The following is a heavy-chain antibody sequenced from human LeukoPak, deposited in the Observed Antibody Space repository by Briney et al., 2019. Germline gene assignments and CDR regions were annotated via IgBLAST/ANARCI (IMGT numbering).Heavy chain of an antibody. J-gene: IGHJ5*02. CDR1: GYTFTSYA. D-gene: IGHD6-19*01. CDR2: INAGNGNT. V-gene: IGHV1-3*01. Sequence: ASVKVSCKASGYTFTSYAMHWVRQAPGQRLEWMGWINAGNGNTKYSQKFQGRVTITRDTSASTAYMELSSLTSEDTAVYYCARGQGLVSVWFDPWGQGTLVTVSS. CDR3: ARGQGLVSVWFDP.